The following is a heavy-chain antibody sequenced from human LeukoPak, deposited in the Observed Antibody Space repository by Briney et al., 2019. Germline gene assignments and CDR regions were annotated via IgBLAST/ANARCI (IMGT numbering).Heavy chain of an antibody. CDR2: LYTSGST. CDR3: ARGRASGYDIPGYFDY. V-gene: IGHV4-4*07. J-gene: IGHJ4*02. D-gene: IGHD5-12*01. CDR1: GDSISSYY. Sequence: PAETLSLTCTVAGDSISSYYWGWVRQPGGKGREWVGRLYTSGSTNYNPSLKSRVAMSVATSKTQFSLKLSSVTAADTAVYYCARGRASGYDIPGYFDYWGQGTLVTVSS.